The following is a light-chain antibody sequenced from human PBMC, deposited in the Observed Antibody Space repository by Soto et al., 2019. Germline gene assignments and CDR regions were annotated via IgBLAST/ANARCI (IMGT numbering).Light chain of an antibody. J-gene: IGKJ5*01. CDR1: QSVSSSY. V-gene: IGKV3-20*01. Sequence: EIVLTHSPGTLSLSPWEIATLSCRTSQSVSSSYLAWYQQKPGQAPRLLIYGASSRATGIPDRFSGGGSGTDFSLTISRLDPEDFAVYYCQQYSSSPITFGQGTRLEIK. CDR3: QQYSSSPIT. CDR2: GAS.